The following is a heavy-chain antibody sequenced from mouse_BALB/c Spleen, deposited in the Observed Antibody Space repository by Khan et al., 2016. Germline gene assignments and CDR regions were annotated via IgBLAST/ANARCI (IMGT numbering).Heavy chain of an antibody. Sequence: VQLQQSGPELVKPGASVKVSCKASGYSFTDFNIYWVKQSHGKSLEWIGYIDPYNGGTSYNQKFKDKATLTIDRSSNTAFMHLNSLTSEDSAVFYCAGSAYRYVDALDYWGQGTSVTVSS. V-gene: IGHV1S135*01. D-gene: IGHD2-14*01. CDR3: AGSAYRYVDALDY. J-gene: IGHJ4*01. CDR1: GYSFTDFN. CDR2: IDPYNGGT.